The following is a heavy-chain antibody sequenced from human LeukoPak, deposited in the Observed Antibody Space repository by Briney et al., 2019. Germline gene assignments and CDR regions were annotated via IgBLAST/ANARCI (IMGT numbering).Heavy chain of an antibody. CDR2: IYTSGST. CDR3: ARDLSSSWIYYMDV. J-gene: IGHJ6*03. V-gene: IGHV4-61*02. CDR1: GGSISSGSYY. D-gene: IGHD6-13*01. Sequence: PSETLSLTCTVSGGSISSGSYYWSWIRQPAGKGLEWIGRIYTSGSTNYNPSLKSRVTISVDTSKNQFSLKLSSVTAADTAVYYCARDLSSSWIYYMDVWGKGTTVTVSS.